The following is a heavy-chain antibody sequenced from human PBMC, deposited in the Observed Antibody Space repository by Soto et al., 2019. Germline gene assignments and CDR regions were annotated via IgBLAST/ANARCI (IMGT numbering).Heavy chain of an antibody. CDR2: ISYDGSNK. CDR1: GFTFSSYA. V-gene: IGHV3-30-3*01. CDR3: ARDMGAADYYGMDV. D-gene: IGHD3-10*01. J-gene: IGHJ6*02. Sequence: QVQLVESGGGVVQPGRSLRLSCAASGFTFSSYAMHWVRQAPGKGLEWVAVISYDGSNKYYADSVKGRFTIFRDNSKNTLYLQMNSLRAEDTAVYYCARDMGAADYYGMDVWGQGTTVTVSS.